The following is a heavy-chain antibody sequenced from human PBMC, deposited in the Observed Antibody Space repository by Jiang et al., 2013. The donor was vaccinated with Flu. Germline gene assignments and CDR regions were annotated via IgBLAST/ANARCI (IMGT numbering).Heavy chain of an antibody. CDR2: MYHYGTT. D-gene: IGHD6-6*01. Sequence: GSGLVKPSETLSLTCAVSGGSITSGDYSWTWIRQPPGKGLEWIAYMYHYGTTYYNPSLKSRVTISVDMSKNQFSLKLSSVTAADTAVYYCARGTYSGSSRWIDPWGQGPWSPSPQ. J-gene: IGHJ5*02. V-gene: IGHV4-30-2*01. CDR1: GGSITSGDYS. CDR3: ARGTYSGSSRWIDP.